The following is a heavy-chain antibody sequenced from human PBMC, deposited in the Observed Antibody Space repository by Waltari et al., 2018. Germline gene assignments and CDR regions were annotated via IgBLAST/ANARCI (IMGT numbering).Heavy chain of an antibody. CDR1: GYSISSGYY. V-gene: IGHV4-38-2*02. J-gene: IGHJ6*03. CDR2: IYHSGST. Sequence: QVQLQESGPGLVKPSETLSLTCAVSGYSISSGYYWGWIRQPPGKGLEWIGRIYHSGSTYYTPSLKSRVTISVDTSKNQFSLKLSSVTAADTAVYYCARDSFDTARRGFYYYMDVWGKGTTVTVSS. D-gene: IGHD6-6*01. CDR3: ARDSFDTARRGFYYYMDV.